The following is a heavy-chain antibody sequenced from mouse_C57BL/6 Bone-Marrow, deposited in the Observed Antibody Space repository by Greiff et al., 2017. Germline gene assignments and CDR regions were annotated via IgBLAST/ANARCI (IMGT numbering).Heavy chain of an antibody. CDR3: AREDLRDFFAY. CDR1: GYTFTSYW. Sequence: QVQLQQPGAELVMPGASVKLSCKASGYTFTSYWMHWVKQRPGQGLEWIGEIDPSVSYTNSNQKFKGKSTLTVDKSSSTAYMQLSSLTSEDSAVYYCAREDLRDFFAYWGQGTLVTVSA. V-gene: IGHV1-69*01. CDR2: IDPSVSYT. J-gene: IGHJ3*01. D-gene: IGHD5-1*01.